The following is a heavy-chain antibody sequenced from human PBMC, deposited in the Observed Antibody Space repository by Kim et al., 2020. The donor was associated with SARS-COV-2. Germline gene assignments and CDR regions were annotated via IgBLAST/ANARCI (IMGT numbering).Heavy chain of an antibody. J-gene: IGHJ6*03. CDR1: GGSISSYY. V-gene: IGHV4-59*01. Sequence: SETLSLTCTVSGGSISSYYWSWIRQPPGKGLEWIGYIYYSGSTNYNPSLKSRVTISVDTSKNQFSLKLSSVTAADTAVYYCASLYFDWALPHYYMDVWGKGTTVTVSS. CDR2: IYYSGST. CDR3: ASLYFDWALPHYYMDV. D-gene: IGHD3-9*01.